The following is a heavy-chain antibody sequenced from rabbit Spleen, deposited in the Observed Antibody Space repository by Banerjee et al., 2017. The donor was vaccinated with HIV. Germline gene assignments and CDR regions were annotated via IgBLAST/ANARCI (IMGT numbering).Heavy chain of an antibody. CDR1: GFSFGSGYY. CDR3: ARGGGL. J-gene: IGHJ4*01. Sequence: SLEESGGDLVKPGSSLTLTCTASGFSFGSGYYMYWVRQAPGKGLEWIGYIDPVFGSAYYASWVNGRFSISRENTQNTVSLQLNSLTAADTATYFCARGGGLWGQGTLVTVS. V-gene: IGHV1S40*01. CDR2: IDPVFGSA.